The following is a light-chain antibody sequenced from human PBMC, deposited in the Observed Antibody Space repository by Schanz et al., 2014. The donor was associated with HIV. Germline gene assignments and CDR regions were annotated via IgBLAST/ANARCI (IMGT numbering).Light chain of an antibody. CDR3: QQYNSYQ. CDR1: QSISNY. V-gene: IGKV1-5*03. J-gene: IGKJ1*01. CDR2: KAS. Sequence: DIQMTQSPSTLSASVGDRVTITCRASQSISNYLAWYQQKPGKAPKLLIYKASSLESGVPSRFSGSGSGTEFTLTISSLQPEDFATYYYQQYNSYQFGQGTKVEIK.